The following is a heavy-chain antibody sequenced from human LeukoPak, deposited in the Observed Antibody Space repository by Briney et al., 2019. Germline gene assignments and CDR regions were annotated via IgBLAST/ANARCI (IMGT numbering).Heavy chain of an antibody. Sequence: GGSLRLSCAASGFTFSSYAMHWVRQAPGKGLEWVAVISYDGSNKYYADSVKGRFTISRDNSKNTLYLQMNSLRAEDTAVYYCARPDIVVVPAATGHFDYWGQGTLVTLSP. CDR3: ARPDIVVVPAATGHFDY. D-gene: IGHD2-2*01. CDR2: ISYDGSNK. V-gene: IGHV3-30*04. J-gene: IGHJ4*02. CDR1: GFTFSSYA.